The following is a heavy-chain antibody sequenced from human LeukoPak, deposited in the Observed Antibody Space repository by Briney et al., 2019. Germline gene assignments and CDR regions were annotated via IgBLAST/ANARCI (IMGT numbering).Heavy chain of an antibody. CDR1: GGSISSGRYY. V-gene: IGHV4-61*10. D-gene: IGHD1-1*01. CDR2: IYYSGST. J-gene: IGHJ4*02. CDR3: ARGTVSLDY. Sequence: SQTLSLTCTVSGGSISSGRYYWSWIRQPAGKGLEWIGYIYYSGSTNYNPSLKSRVTISVDTSKNQFSLKLSSVTAADTAVYYCARGTVSLDYWGQGTLVTVSS.